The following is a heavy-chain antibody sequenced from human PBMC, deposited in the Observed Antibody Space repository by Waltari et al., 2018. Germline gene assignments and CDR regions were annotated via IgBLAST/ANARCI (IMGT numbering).Heavy chain of an antibody. V-gene: IGHV3-30*07. CDR1: GFSFNDWA. CDR2: IRYAGIDK. CDR3: ARARDCRGTGCAGRGWIDP. J-gene: IGHJ5*02. D-gene: IGHD2-15*01. Sequence: QEQLVESGGGVVQPGMSLRLSCVASGFSFNDWAMLWVRQAPGKGLEGLAMIRYAGIDKRYADSVKGRFTISGDNSKNMRFLQMNSLRVDDTAVYYCARARDCRGTGCAGRGWIDPWGQGALVTVSS.